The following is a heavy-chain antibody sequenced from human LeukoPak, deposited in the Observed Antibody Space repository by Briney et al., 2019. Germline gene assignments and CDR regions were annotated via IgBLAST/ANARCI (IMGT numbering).Heavy chain of an antibody. D-gene: IGHD2-2*01. CDR3: ARDLSCSSTGCYGYYYYYYMDV. J-gene: IGHJ6*03. Sequence: SETLSLTCTVSGDSISSGSYYWSWIRQPAGKGLEWIGRIYTSGSTNYNPSLKSRVTISVDTSKNQFSLKLSSVTAADTAVYYCARDLSCSSTGCYGYYYYYYMDVWGKGTTVTVSS. CDR2: IYTSGST. V-gene: IGHV4-61*02. CDR1: GDSISSGSYY.